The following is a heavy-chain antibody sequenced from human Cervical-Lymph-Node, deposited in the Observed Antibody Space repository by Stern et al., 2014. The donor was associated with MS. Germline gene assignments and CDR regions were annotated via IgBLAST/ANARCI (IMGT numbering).Heavy chain of an antibody. J-gene: IGHJ4*02. V-gene: IGHV3-11*01. CDR1: GFNFTDYY. Sequence: VQLVESGGDLVTPGGSLRLSCETSGFNFTDYYMNWIRQAPGKGLEWVAYTSGTGITVFYADSGKGRFTISRDNAKNSVYLQMNSLRADDTAVYYCARVGTSDFYDHWGQGTLVTVSS. CDR2: TSGTGITV. CDR3: ARVGTSDFYDH. D-gene: IGHD2-2*01.